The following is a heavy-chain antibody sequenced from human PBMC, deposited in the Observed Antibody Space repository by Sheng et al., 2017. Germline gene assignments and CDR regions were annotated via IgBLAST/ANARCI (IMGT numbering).Heavy chain of an antibody. V-gene: IGHV3-33*01. CDR1: GFTFSTFD. CDR2: IWYDGSDK. D-gene: IGHD5-18*01. J-gene: IGHJ4*02. CDR3: ASTHGYTYGYQLDS. Sequence: ESGGGVVQPGRSLRLSCAASGFTFSTFDMHWVRQGPGKGLEWVAVIWYDGSDKYYADSVKGRFTISRDNSKNTVYLQMNSLRAEDTAVYYCASTHGYTYGYQLDSWGQGTLVTVSS.